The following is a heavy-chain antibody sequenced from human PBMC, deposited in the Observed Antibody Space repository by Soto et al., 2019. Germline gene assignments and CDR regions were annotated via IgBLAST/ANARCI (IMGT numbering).Heavy chain of an antibody. J-gene: IGHJ5*02. Sequence: QVQLQESGPGLVKPSETLSLTCTVSGGSVSSPTYYWSWIRQPPGKGLEWIGYMYYSGSTNYNPSGTHRVTISLDTAKNQFSLKLSYVTAADTAVYYCAVGRGHVNTWFDPWGQGTLVTVSS. CDR2: MYYSGST. CDR1: GGSVSSPTYY. V-gene: IGHV4-61*01. CDR3: AVGRGHVNTWFDP. D-gene: IGHD1-26*01.